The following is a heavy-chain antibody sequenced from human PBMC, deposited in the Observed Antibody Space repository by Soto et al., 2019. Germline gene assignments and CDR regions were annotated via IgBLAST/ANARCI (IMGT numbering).Heavy chain of an antibody. J-gene: IGHJ6*03. V-gene: IGHV4-59*01. D-gene: IGHD4-17*01. CDR3: ARGLDYGDYPYMDV. Sequence: PSETLSLTCTVSGGSISSYYWSWIRQPPGKGLEWIGYIYYSGSTNYNPSLKSRVTISVDTSKNQFSLKLSSVTAADTAVYYCARGLDYGDYPYMDVWGKGTSVTVSS. CDR2: IYYSGST. CDR1: GGSISSYY.